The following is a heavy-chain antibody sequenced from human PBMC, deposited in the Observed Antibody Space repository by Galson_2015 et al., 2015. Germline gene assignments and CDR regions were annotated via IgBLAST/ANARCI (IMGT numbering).Heavy chain of an antibody. CDR2: MNPNSGNT. CDR1: GYTFTSYD. CDR3: ARREVVPAARGYYYYGMDV. D-gene: IGHD2-2*01. Sequence: SVKVSCKASGYTFTSYDINWVRQATGQGLEWMGWMNPNSGNTGYAQKFQGRVTMTRNTSISTAYMELSGLRSEDTAVYYCARREVVPAARGYYYYGMDVWGQGTTVTVSS. V-gene: IGHV1-8*01. J-gene: IGHJ6*02.